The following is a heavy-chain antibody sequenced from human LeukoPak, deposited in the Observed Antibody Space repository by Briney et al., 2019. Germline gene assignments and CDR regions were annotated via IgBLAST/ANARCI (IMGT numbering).Heavy chain of an antibody. CDR3: ARDITPYNLDY. V-gene: IGHV4-59*01. J-gene: IGHJ4*02. D-gene: IGHD1-1*01. Sequence: SETLSLTCTDSGGSISSYYWSWIRQPPGKGLEWIGYIYYSGSTNYNPSLKSRVTISVDTSKNQFSLKLSSVTAADTAVYYCARDITPYNLDYWGQGTLVTVSS. CDR2: IYYSGST. CDR1: GGSISSYY.